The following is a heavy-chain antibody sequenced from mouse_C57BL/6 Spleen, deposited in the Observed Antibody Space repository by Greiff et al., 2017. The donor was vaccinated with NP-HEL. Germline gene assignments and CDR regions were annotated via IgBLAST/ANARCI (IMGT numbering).Heavy chain of an antibody. CDR3: ARRDLLWYFDV. V-gene: IGHV5-15*01. D-gene: IGHD2-1*01. J-gene: IGHJ1*03. Sequence: EVKLVESGGGLVQPGGSLKLSCAASGFTFSDYGMAWVRQAPRKGPEGVAFISNLAYSIYYADTVTGRFTISRENAKNTLYLEMSSLRSEDTAMYYCARRDLLWYFDVWGTGTTVTVSS. CDR1: GFTFSDYG. CDR2: ISNLAYSI.